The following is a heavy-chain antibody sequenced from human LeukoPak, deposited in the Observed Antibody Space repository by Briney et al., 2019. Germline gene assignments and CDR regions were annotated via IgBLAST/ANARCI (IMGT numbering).Heavy chain of an antibody. Sequence: SETLSLTCTVSGASISSYYWNWIRQPPGKGLEWIGYVYYSGTTNYNPSLKSRVTISVDTSKNQFSLKLSSVTAADTAVYYCARAPIYCSGGSCYYYYYGMDVWGQGTTVTVSS. V-gene: IGHV4-59*12. CDR3: ARAPIYCSGGSCYYYYYGMDV. D-gene: IGHD2-15*01. CDR1: GASISSYY. CDR2: VYYSGTT. J-gene: IGHJ6*02.